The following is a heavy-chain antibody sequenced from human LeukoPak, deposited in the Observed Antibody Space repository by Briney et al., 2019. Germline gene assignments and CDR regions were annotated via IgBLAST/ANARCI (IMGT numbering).Heavy chain of an antibody. J-gene: IGHJ6*03. D-gene: IGHD3-22*01. V-gene: IGHV1-18*01. CDR1: GYTSTTYG. Sequence: ASVKVSCKASGYTSTTYGITWVRQAPGQGLEWMGWITPNNGNINYAQRFQGRFTMTTDTSTTTAYMELRSLRSDDTAVYYCARGGKYYYDSSGSFYYYYMDVWGKGTTVTISS. CDR2: ITPNNGNI. CDR3: ARGGKYYYDSSGSFYYYYMDV.